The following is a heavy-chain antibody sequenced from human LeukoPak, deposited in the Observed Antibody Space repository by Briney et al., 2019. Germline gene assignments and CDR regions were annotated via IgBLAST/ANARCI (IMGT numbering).Heavy chain of an antibody. CDR2: TYYSGST. J-gene: IGHJ6*02. D-gene: IGHD5-18*01. V-gene: IGHV4-59*01. CDR1: GGSISSYY. CDR3: ARDRTNTAIGYYYGMDV. Sequence: PSETLSLTCTVSGGSISSYYWSWIRQPPGKGLEWIGYTYYSGSTNYNPSLKSRVTISVDTSKNQFSLKLSSVTAADTAVYYCARDRTNTAIGYYYGMDVWGQGTTVTVSS.